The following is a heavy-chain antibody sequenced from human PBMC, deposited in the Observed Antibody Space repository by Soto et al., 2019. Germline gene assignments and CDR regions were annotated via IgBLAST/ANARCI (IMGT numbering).Heavy chain of an antibody. J-gene: IGHJ4*02. V-gene: IGHV3-74*01. D-gene: IGHD6-13*01. CDR3: AKDSWYFDL. Sequence: GGSLRLSCEASGFIFTNFWMHWVRQVPGKGLGWVSRIDTSGSSTSYADSVKGRFTISRDNAKNTVSLQMNSLRAEDTGVYYCAKDSWYFDLWSQGSLVTVSS. CDR1: GFIFTNFW. CDR2: IDTSGSST.